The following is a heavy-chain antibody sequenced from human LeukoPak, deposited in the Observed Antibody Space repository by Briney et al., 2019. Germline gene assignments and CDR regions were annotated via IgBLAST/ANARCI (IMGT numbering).Heavy chain of an antibody. CDR3: AKDLPGTGAYDY. CDR2: IGGSGTGS. J-gene: IGHJ4*02. D-gene: IGHD1-7*01. CDR1: GYAFRSYA. Sequence: GGSLRLSCAASGYAFRSYAMSWVRQAPGKGLEWVSAIGGSGTGSYYAGSVKGRFTLSRDNSKNTLYLQMNSLRAEDTAVYYCAKDLPGTGAYDYWGQGALVTVSS. V-gene: IGHV3-23*01.